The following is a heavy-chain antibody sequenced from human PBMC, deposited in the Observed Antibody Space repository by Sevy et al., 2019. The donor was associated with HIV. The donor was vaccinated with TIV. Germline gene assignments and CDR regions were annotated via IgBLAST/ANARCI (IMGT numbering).Heavy chain of an antibody. J-gene: IGHJ4*02. Sequence: GWSLRLSCEGSGYTFSNYWMHWVRQAPGKGLEWVSRVNSDGSTAYADSVKGRFTISRDNAENTMSLQMNSLRAEDTALYYCVAANSWEDYWGQGTLVTVSS. D-gene: IGHD6-13*01. V-gene: IGHV3-74*01. CDR2: VNSDGST. CDR3: VAANSWEDY. CDR1: GYTFSNYW.